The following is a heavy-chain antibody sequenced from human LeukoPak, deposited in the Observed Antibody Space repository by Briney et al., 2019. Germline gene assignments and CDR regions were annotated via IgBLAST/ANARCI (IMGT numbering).Heavy chain of an antibody. V-gene: IGHV4-4*07. CDR2: XXXSGST. Sequence: PSETLSLTCTVSGGSISSYYWNWIRQPAGKGLXXXXXXXXSGSTNYNPSLESRVTMSVDTSKNQFSLKLSSVTAADTAVYYCARTSFYYDSSGYPQEYFDYWGQGTLVTVSS. J-gene: IGHJ4*02. D-gene: IGHD3-22*01. CDR3: ARTSFYYDSSGYPQEYFDY. CDR1: GGSISSYY.